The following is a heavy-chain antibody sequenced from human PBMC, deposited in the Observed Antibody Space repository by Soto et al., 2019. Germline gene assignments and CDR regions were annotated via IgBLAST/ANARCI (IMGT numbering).Heavy chain of an antibody. CDR1: GGSISSSSYY. CDR3: ARETKLRFFDWSRGDAWYDL. D-gene: IGHD3-9*01. J-gene: IGHJ5*02. CDR2: IYYSGST. V-gene: IGHV4-39*02. Sequence: PSETLSLTCTVSGGSISSSSYYWGWIRQPPGKGLEWIGSIYYSGSTYYNPSLKSRVTISVDTSKNQFSLKLSSVTAADTAVYYCARETKLRFFDWSRGDAWYDLWGHETLVTASS.